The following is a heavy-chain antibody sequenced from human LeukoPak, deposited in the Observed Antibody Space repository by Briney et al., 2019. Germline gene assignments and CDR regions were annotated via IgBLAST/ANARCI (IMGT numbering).Heavy chain of an antibody. V-gene: IGHV3-23*01. Sequence: GGSLRLSCAASGFTFSSYAMSWVRQAPGKGLEWVSDISGSGGSTYYADSVKGRFTISRDNSKNTLYLQMNSLRAEDTAVYYCAKPSPYDYGDPRVSFDYWGQGTLVTVSS. CDR1: GFTFSSYA. D-gene: IGHD4-17*01. J-gene: IGHJ4*02. CDR2: ISGSGGST. CDR3: AKPSPYDYGDPRVSFDY.